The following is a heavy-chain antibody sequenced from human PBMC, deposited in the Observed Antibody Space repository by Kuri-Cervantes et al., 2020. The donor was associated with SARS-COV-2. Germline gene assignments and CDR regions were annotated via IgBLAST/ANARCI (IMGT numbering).Heavy chain of an antibody. J-gene: IGHJ6*03. Sequence: ASVKVSCKASGYSFPSYGSSWVRQAPGQGLEWMGWVSAYNGNTNYAQKLQGRVTMTTDTSTSTAYMELRSLRSEDTAVYYCARTLVRRGDYGYYYFYMDVWGRGTTVTVSS. CDR2: VSAYNGNT. D-gene: IGHD4-17*01. V-gene: IGHV1-18*01. CDR3: ARTLVRRGDYGYYYFYMDV. CDR1: GYSFPSYG.